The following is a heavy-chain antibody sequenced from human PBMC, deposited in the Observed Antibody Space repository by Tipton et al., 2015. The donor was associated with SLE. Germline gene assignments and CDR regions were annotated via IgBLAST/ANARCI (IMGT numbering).Heavy chain of an antibody. CDR3: VSSGYPLGTFES. CDR1: GGSLSGYW. V-gene: IGHV4-34*09. Sequence: TLSLTCTVYGGSLSGYWWSWIRQSPGKGLEWIGEIYPTGRTDYNPSLKSRVTLAVDTSKNQFSLKLSVVTAADTAVYYCVSSGYPLGTFESWGQGTMVTVSS. CDR2: IYPTGRT. D-gene: IGHD3-9*01. J-gene: IGHJ3*02.